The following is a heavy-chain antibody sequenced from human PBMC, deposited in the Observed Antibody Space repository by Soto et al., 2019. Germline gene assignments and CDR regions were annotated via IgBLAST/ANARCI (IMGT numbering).Heavy chain of an antibody. CDR2: ISGSNGAT. D-gene: IGHD5-12*01. Sequence: QVQLVQSGAEVKKPGASVKVSCKFSGYSFINYGMTWVRQAPGQGLEWMGWISGSNGATNYAQRFQGIVTLTTDTSTNTAYMELRSLRLDDTAVYYCARDSKWLIIKGNWFDSWGQGTLVTVSS. CDR3: ARDSKWLIIKGNWFDS. V-gene: IGHV1-18*04. J-gene: IGHJ5*01. CDR1: GYSFINYG.